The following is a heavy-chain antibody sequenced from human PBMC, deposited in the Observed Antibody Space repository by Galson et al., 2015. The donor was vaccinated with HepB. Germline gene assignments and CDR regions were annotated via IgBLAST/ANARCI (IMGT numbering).Heavy chain of an antibody. D-gene: IGHD3-9*01. V-gene: IGHV1-3*01. CDR1: GYTFTSYA. J-gene: IGHJ4*02. CDR2: INAGNGNT. CDR3: ARYDILTGYYRY. Sequence: SVKVSCKASGYTFTSYALHWVRQAPGQRLEWMGWINAGNGNTKYSQRFQGRVTITRDTSASTAYMELSSLGSEDTAVYYCARYDILTGYYRYWGQGTLVTVSS.